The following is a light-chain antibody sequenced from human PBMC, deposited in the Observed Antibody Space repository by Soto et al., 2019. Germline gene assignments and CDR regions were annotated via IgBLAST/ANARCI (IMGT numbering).Light chain of an antibody. Sequence: EIVMTQSPATLSVSPGERATLSCRASQSVSSNLAWYQQKPGQTPRLLIYGASTRAPGIPARFSGSGSGTDFTLTISSLQSEDFAFYYCQQYSSWPLTFGLGTKVEIK. CDR2: GAS. J-gene: IGKJ1*01. CDR3: QQYSSWPLT. V-gene: IGKV3-15*01. CDR1: QSVSSN.